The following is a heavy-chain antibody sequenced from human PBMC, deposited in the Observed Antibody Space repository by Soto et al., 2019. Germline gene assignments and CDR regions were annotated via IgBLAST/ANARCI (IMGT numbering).Heavy chain of an antibody. D-gene: IGHD1-26*01. CDR2: ISYDGSNE. J-gene: IGHJ4*02. Sequence: QVQLVESGGGVVQPGRSLRLSCAASGFTFSSYGMHWVRQAPGKGLEWVAVISYDGSNEYYADSVKGRFTISRDNSKNTLNLQMNSLSAEDTAVYYCAKDAGGSSYFDYWGQGTLVTVSS. CDR3: AKDAGGSSYFDY. CDR1: GFTFSSYG. V-gene: IGHV3-30*18.